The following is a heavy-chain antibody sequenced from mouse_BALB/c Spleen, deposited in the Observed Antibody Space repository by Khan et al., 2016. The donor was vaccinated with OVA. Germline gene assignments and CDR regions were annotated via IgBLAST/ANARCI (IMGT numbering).Heavy chain of an antibody. CDR1: GYTFTSYY. V-gene: IGHV1S81*02. D-gene: IGHD1-1*02. Sequence: QVQLQQPGAELVKPGASVKLSCKASGYTFTSYYMYWVKQRPGQGLEWIGGINPSDGGTNFNEKIKSKATLTVDKSSSTAYMQLSSLTSEDSAVYYCTRSGWAAFAYWGQGTLVTVSA. CDR2: INPSDGGT. J-gene: IGHJ3*01. CDR3: TRSGWAAFAY.